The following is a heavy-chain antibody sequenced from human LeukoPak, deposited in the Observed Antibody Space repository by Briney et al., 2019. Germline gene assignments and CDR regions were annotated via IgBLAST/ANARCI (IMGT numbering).Heavy chain of an antibody. CDR3: ARGPFRSGPDV. V-gene: IGHV4-34*01. CDR1: GGSISSYY. CDR2: INHSGST. Sequence: SETLSLTCTVSGGSISSYYWSWIRQPPGKGLEWIGEINHSGSTNYNPSLKSRVTISVDTSKNQFSLKLSSVTAADTAVYYCARGPFRSGPDVWGKRTTVTVSS. J-gene: IGHJ6*04. D-gene: IGHD3-3*01.